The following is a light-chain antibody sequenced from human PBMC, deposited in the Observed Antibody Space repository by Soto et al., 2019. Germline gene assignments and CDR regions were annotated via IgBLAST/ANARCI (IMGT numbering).Light chain of an antibody. V-gene: IGLV2-14*01. CDR1: SSDVGNYNS. J-gene: IGLJ2*01. Sequence: QSALTQPASVSGSPGQSITISCNGTSSDVGNYNSVSWYQQHPGKAPKLMIYQVSNRPSGVSNPFSGSKSGNTASPTISGLQAEDEADYYCSSYTTSTTVVFGGGTKVTVL. CDR3: SSYTTSTTVV. CDR2: QVS.